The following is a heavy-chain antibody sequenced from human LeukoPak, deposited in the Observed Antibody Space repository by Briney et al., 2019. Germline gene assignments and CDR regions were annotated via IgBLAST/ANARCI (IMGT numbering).Heavy chain of an antibody. CDR2: ISYDGSNT. CDR1: GSTFSSYG. Sequence: GRSLRLSCAASGSTFSSYGMHWVRQAPGKGLEWVAAISYDGSNTYYTGSVKGRFTISRDNSKNTLYLQMNSLRAEDTAVYYCAKDTYYYDSSGYYTFDYWGQGTLVTVSS. D-gene: IGHD3-22*01. CDR3: AKDTYYYDSSGYYTFDY. V-gene: IGHV3-30*18. J-gene: IGHJ4*02.